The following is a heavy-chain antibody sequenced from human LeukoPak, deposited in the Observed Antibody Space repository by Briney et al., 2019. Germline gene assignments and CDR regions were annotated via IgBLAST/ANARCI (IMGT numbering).Heavy chain of an antibody. J-gene: IGHJ3*02. V-gene: IGHV4-4*02. Sequence: SGTLSLTCAVSGGSISSSNWWSWVRQPPGKGLEWIGEIYHSGSTNYNPSLKSRVTISVDKSKNQFSLKLSSVTAADTAVYYCARRRRVYYDSSGYKSADAFDIWGQGTMVTVSS. D-gene: IGHD3-22*01. CDR1: GGSISSSNW. CDR3: ARRRRVYYDSSGYKSADAFDI. CDR2: IYHSGST.